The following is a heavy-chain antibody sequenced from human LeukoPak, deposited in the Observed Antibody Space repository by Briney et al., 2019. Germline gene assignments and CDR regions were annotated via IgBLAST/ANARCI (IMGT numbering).Heavy chain of an antibody. V-gene: IGHV1-2*02. CDR3: ARDMYYYDSSGYNGY. Sequence: ASVKVSCKASGYTFTGYYMHWVRQAPGQGLEWMGWINPNSGGTNYARKFQGRVTMTRDTSISTAYMELSRLRSDDTAVYYCARDMYYYDSSGYNGYWGQGTLVTVSS. CDR1: GYTFTGYY. D-gene: IGHD3-22*01. J-gene: IGHJ4*02. CDR2: INPNSGGT.